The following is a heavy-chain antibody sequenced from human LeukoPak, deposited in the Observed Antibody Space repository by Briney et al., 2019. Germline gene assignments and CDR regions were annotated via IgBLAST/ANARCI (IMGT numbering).Heavy chain of an antibody. CDR1: GGSISSYY. CDR2: IYTSGST. Sequence: PETLSLTCTVSGGSISSYYWSWIRQPAGKGLEWIGRIYTSGSTNYNPALKSRVTMSVDTSKNQFSLKLSSVTAADTAVYSCARDPYYDFWSGYSDAFDIWGQGTMVTVSS. J-gene: IGHJ3*02. V-gene: IGHV4-4*07. CDR3: ARDPYYDFWSGYSDAFDI. D-gene: IGHD3-3*01.